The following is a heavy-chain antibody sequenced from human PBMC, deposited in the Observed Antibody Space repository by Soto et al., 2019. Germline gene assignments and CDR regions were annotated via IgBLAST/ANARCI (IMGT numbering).Heavy chain of an antibody. J-gene: IGHJ4*02. Sequence: QMQRQESGSGLVKPSQILSLTCAVSGGSISSGGYSWSWIRQPPGKGLEWIGYIYHSGSTYYNPSLKSRVTISVDRSKNQCSLQLSSVTAADTAVYYCAAGGGLPRYYWGQGTLVTVSS. V-gene: IGHV4-30-2*01. CDR3: AAGGGLPRYY. D-gene: IGHD5-12*01. CDR2: IYHSGST. CDR1: GGSISSGGYS.